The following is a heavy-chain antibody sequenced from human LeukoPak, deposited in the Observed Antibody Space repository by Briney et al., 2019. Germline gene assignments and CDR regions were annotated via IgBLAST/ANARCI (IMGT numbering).Heavy chain of an antibody. D-gene: IGHD3-9*01. J-gene: IGHJ4*02. CDR1: GFTFSSYS. CDR2: ISSDSTTI. CDR3: ARDYDSFDY. V-gene: IGHV3-48*02. Sequence: GGSLRLSCAASGFTFSSYSMSWVRQAPGKGLEWVSYISSDSTTIYYADSVKGRFTISRDNAKSSLYLQMNSLRDEDTAAYYCARDYDSFDYWGQGILVTVSS.